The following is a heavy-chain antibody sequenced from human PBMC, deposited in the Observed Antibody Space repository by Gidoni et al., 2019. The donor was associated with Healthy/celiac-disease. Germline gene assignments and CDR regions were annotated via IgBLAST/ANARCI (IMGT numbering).Heavy chain of an antibody. CDR2: INHSGST. V-gene: IGHV4-34*01. D-gene: IGHD6-19*01. CDR1: GGSFSGYY. J-gene: IGHJ5*02. Sequence: QVQLQQWGAGLLKPSETLSLTCAVYGGSFSGYYWSWIRQPPGKGLEWIGEINHSGSTNYNPSLKSRVTISVDTSKNQFSLKLSSVTAADTAVYYCARGRDGSGWYRVWTKSWFDPWGQGTLVTVSS. CDR3: ARGRDGSGWYRVWTKSWFDP.